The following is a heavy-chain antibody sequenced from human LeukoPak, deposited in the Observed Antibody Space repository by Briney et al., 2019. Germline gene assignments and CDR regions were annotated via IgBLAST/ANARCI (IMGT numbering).Heavy chain of an antibody. CDR1: GGSTSSSSFY. CDR2: ISYSGRT. Sequence: SETLSLTCTVSGGSTSSSSFYWGWIRQPPGKGLECIGRISYSGRTYYNPSLQSRVTISVDTSKNQFSLRLSSVTAADTAVYYCARLRAYYYDSSGYYNFDFWGLGTLVTVSS. V-gene: IGHV4-39*01. CDR3: ARLRAYYYDSSGYYNFDF. D-gene: IGHD3-22*01. J-gene: IGHJ4*02.